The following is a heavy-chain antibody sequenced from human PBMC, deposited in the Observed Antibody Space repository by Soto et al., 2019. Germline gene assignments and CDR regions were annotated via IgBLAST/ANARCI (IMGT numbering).Heavy chain of an antibody. CDR1: GLIFSNYA. V-gene: IGHV3-23*01. Sequence: GGSLRLSCAASGLIFSNYAMSWVRQPPGKGLEWVSAISGGGGSTFYADSVKGRFTISRDDSKNTLYLQMNSLTAEDTATYYCTKCLYSIGWCFFEHWGQGTLVPVSP. D-gene: IGHD6-19*01. CDR3: TKCLYSIGWCFFEH. CDR2: ISGGGGST. J-gene: IGHJ4*02.